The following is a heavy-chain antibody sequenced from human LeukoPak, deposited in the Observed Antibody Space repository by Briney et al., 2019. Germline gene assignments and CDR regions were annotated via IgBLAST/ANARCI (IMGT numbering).Heavy chain of an antibody. CDR3: AKNLWFGELYNGMDV. Sequence: GGSLRLSCAASGFTFSSYSMNWVRQAPGKGLEWVSSISSSSSYIYYADSVKGRFTISRDNAKNSLYLQMNSLRAEDTAVYYCAKNLWFGELYNGMDVWGKGTTVTVSS. V-gene: IGHV3-21*01. CDR1: GFTFSSYS. J-gene: IGHJ6*04. CDR2: ISSSSSYI. D-gene: IGHD3-10*01.